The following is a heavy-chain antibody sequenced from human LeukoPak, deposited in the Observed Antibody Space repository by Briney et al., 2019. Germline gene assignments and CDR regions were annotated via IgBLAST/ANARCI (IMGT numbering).Heavy chain of an antibody. J-gene: IGHJ4*02. Sequence: SETLSLTCTVSGDSISSYYWSWIRQPPGKGLEWIGYIYYSGSTNYNPSLKSRVTMSVDTSKNQFSLKLSSVTAADTAVYYCARDFVGAGEGGFDYWGQGTLVTVSS. V-gene: IGHV4-59*12. D-gene: IGHD1-26*01. CDR2: IYYSGST. CDR3: ARDFVGAGEGGFDY. CDR1: GDSISSYY.